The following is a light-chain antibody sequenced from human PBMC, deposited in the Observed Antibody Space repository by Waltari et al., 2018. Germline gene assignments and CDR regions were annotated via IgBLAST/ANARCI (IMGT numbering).Light chain of an antibody. V-gene: IGLV2-14*01. CDR1: DSDVRSYAF. CDR2: EVS. Sequence: QSALTQPASVSGSPGQSITISCPGTDSDVRSYAFVSWYQQPPGQAPHLIMYEVSNRPSGISNRFSASKSGNTASLTISGLQAEDEADYYCSSYTTSSAPGVFGTGTRVTVL. J-gene: IGLJ1*01. CDR3: SSYTTSSAPGV.